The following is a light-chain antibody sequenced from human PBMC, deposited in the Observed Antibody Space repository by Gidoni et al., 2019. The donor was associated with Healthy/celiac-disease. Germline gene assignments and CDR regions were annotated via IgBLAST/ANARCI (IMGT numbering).Light chain of an antibody. J-gene: IGKJ4*01. Sequence: AIRMNQSPSSFSASTGDSVIITCRASQGISSYLAWYQQRPGKAPKLLIYAASTLQSGVPSRFRCSGSDTDFTLTISCLQSEDFASYYCQPYYSYPLTFGGGTKVEIK. CDR1: QGISSY. V-gene: IGKV1-8*01. CDR2: AAS. CDR3: QPYYSYPLT.